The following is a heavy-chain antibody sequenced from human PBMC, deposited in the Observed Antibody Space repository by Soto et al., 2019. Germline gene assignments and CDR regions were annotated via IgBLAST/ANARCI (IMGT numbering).Heavy chain of an antibody. CDR2: ISAYNGNT. CDR3: ARTKGRQWLVRSNWFDP. D-gene: IGHD6-19*01. CDR1: GYTFTSYG. J-gene: IGHJ5*02. Sequence: ASGKVSCKASGYTFTSYGISWVRQAPGQGIEWMGWISAYNGNTNYAQKLQGRVTMTTDTSTSTAYMELRSLRSDDTAVYYCARTKGRQWLVRSNWFDPWGQGTLVTVSS. V-gene: IGHV1-18*01.